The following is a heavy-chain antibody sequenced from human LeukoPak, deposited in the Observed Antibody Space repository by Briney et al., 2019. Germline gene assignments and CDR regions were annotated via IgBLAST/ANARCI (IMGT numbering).Heavy chain of an antibody. V-gene: IGHV3-7*03. D-gene: IGHD3-16*01. Sequence: PGGSLRLSWAASGFTFSSYWMSWVRQAPGKGLEWVANIKQDGSEKYYVDSVKGRFTISRDNAKNSLYLQMNSLRAEDTAVYYCARDPTYYEIDYWGQGTLVTVSS. CDR1: GFTFSSYW. CDR3: ARDPTYYEIDY. J-gene: IGHJ4*02. CDR2: IKQDGSEK.